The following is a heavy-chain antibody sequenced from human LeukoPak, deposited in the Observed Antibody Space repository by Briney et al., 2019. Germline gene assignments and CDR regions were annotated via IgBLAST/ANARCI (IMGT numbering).Heavy chain of an antibody. V-gene: IGHV1-69*13. Sequence: SVKVSCKASGGTFSSYTISWVRQAPGQGLEWMGGIIPIFGTANYAQKFQGRVTITADESTSTAYMELSSLRSEDTAVYCCARALGYSYGDGYFDYWGQGTLVTVSS. D-gene: IGHD5-18*01. CDR3: ARALGYSYGDGYFDY. CDR2: IIPIFGTA. CDR1: GGTFSSYT. J-gene: IGHJ4*02.